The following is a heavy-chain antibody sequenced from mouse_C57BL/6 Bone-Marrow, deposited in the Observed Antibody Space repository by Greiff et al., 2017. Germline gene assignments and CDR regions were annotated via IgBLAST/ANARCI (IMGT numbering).Heavy chain of an antibody. Sequence: VQLQQPGAELVKPGASVKMSCKASGYTFTSYWITWVKQRPGQGLEWIGDIYPGSGSTNYNEKFKSKATLTVDTSSSTAYMQLSRQTSEDSAVYYCARPYYSNYRYVDVGDTGTTVTVSS. V-gene: IGHV1-55*01. J-gene: IGHJ1*03. D-gene: IGHD2-5*01. CDR2: IYPGSGST. CDR3: ARPYYSNYRYVDV. CDR1: GYTFTSYW.